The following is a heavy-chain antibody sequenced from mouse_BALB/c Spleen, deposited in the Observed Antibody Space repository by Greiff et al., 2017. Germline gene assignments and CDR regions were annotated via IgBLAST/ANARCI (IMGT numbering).Heavy chain of an antibody. CDR2: IWTGGGT. CDR3: VRDRYYFDY. Sequence: VKLMESGPGLVAPSQSLSITCTVSGFSLTSYDISWIRQPPGKGLEWLGVIWTGGGTNYNSAFMSRLSISKDNSKSQVFLKMNSLQTDDTAIYYCVRDRYYFDYWGQGTTLTVSS. D-gene: IGHD2-14*01. CDR1: GFSLTSYD. V-gene: IGHV2-9-2*01. J-gene: IGHJ2*01.